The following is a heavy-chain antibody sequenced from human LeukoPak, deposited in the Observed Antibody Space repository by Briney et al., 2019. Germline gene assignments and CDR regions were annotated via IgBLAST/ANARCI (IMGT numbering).Heavy chain of an antibody. CDR3: ARDLSGVATTPYYFDY. CDR2: ISSSSSTI. D-gene: IGHD5-24*01. CDR1: GFTFSRFE. J-gene: IGHJ4*02. V-gene: IGHV3-48*01. Sequence: GGSLRLSCVASGFTFSRFEMNWVRQAPGKGLEWVSYISSSSSTIYYADSVKGRFTISRDNAKNSLYLQMNSLRAEDTAVYYCARDLSGVATTPYYFDYWGQGTLVTVSS.